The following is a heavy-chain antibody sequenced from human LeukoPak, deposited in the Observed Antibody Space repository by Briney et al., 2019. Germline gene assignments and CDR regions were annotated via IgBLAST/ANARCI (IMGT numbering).Heavy chain of an antibody. J-gene: IGHJ6*02. CDR3: ARGGPFVWGTYGMDV. V-gene: IGHV4-38-2*02. D-gene: IGHD3-16*01. CDR2: IYHSGST. CDR1: GYSISSGYY. Sequence: SETLSLTCTVSGYSISSGYYWGWIRQPPGKGLEWIGSIYHSGSTYYNPSLKSRVTISVDTSKNQFSLKLRSVTAADTAVYYCARGGPFVWGTYGMDVWGQGTTVTVSS.